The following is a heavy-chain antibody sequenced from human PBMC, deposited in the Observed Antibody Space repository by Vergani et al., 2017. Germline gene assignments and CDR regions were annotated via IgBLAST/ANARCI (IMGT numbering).Heavy chain of an antibody. V-gene: IGHV3-30*19. CDR1: GFTFSSYG. CDR2: ISYDGTEK. J-gene: IGHJ4*02. CDR3: AGGGKGIIMVVPSTHL. Sequence: QVQLVESGGGVVQPGRSLRLSCAASGFTFSSYGMHWVRQAPGKGLELVAVISYDGTEKKYADSVNGRFTISRDNSKKMMSLQMNSLRVEDTAVYYCAGGGKGIIMVVPSTHLWGQGTQVSVS. D-gene: IGHD2-15*01.